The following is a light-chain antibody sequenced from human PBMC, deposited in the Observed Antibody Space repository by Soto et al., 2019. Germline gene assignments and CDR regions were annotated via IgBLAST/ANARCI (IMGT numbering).Light chain of an antibody. V-gene: IGKV1-5*03. J-gene: IGKJ2*01. CDR3: QQYNGYPYT. CDR2: KAS. Sequence: DSQMTQSPSTLSASVGDRVTITCRASQSISSWLAWYQQKPGNAPKVLIYKASNLETGVPSRFSGSGSETEFTLTISSLQPDDFATYYCQQYNGYPYTFGQGTKLEIK. CDR1: QSISSW.